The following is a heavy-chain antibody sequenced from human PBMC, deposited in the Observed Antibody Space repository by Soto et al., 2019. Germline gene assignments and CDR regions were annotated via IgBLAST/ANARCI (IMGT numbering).Heavy chain of an antibody. CDR3: ARSQGSSTSLEIYYYYYYGMDV. J-gene: IGHJ6*02. V-gene: IGHV1-69*01. CDR2: IIPIPGPA. CDR1: GGTFGSYA. D-gene: IGHD2-2*01. Sequence: QVQLVQSGAEVKKPGSSVKVSCKASGGTFGSYAISWVRQAPGQGLEWMGGIIPIPGPANYAQKFQVSVPIAVDESTSTAYMELGSLRYEDTAVYYCARSQGSSTSLEIYYYYYYGMDVWGQGTTVTVSS.